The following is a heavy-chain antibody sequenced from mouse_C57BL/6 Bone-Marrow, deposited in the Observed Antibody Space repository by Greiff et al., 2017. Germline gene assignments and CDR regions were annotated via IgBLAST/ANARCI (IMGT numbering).Heavy chain of an antibody. D-gene: IGHD1-1*02. CDR3: ASHGSYKELGY. CDR1: GYTFTDYY. V-gene: IGHV1-76*01. CDR2: IYPGSGNT. Sequence: QVQLQQSGAELVRPGASVKLSCKASGYTFTDYYINWVKQRPGQGLEWIARIYPGSGNTYYNEKFKGKATLTAEKSSSTAYMQLSSLTSEDSAVYFCASHGSYKELGYWGQGTTLTVSS. J-gene: IGHJ2*01.